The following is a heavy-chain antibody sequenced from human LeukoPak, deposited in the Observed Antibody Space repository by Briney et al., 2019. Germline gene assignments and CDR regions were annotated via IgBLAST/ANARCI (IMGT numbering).Heavy chain of an antibody. V-gene: IGHV1-2*02. Sequence: ASVKVSCKASGYTFTSYGISWVRQAPGQGLEWMGWINPNSGGTKYAQTFKGRVTMTRDTSISTAYMELSSLRSDDTAVYYCARDGDTYGYYYYGLDVWGQGTTVTVSS. J-gene: IGHJ6*02. D-gene: IGHD5-18*01. CDR3: ARDGDTYGYYYYGLDV. CDR1: GYTFTSYG. CDR2: INPNSGGT.